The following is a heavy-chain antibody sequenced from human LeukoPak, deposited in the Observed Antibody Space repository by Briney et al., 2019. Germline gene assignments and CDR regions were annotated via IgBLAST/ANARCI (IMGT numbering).Heavy chain of an antibody. CDR3: ARVPLLQGYYYMDV. D-gene: IGHD4-11*01. J-gene: IGHJ6*03. Sequence: SETLSLTCTASGDSISSIFWGWIRQPPGSGLEWIGYIYYSGSTNYNPSLKSRVTISVDTSKNQFSLKLSSVTAADTAVYYCARVPLLQGYYYMDVWGKGTTVTVSS. CDR2: IYYSGST. V-gene: IGHV4-59*01. CDR1: GDSISSIF.